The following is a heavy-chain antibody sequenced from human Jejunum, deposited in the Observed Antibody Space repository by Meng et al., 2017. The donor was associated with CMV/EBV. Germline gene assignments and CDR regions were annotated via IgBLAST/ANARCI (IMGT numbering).Heavy chain of an antibody. CDR1: LGIFS. V-gene: IGHV4-59*01. J-gene: IGHJ6*02. Sequence: LGIFSWTWLRQTPEKGLEWIGYLSTSGTTNYTPSLNSRLTMSIDASQNQFSLNLSSVTAADTAVYYCARGRVYYYGWNPPYGMDVWGRGTTVTVSS. CDR2: LSTSGTT. CDR3: ARGRVYYYGWNPPYGMDV. D-gene: IGHD3-10*01.